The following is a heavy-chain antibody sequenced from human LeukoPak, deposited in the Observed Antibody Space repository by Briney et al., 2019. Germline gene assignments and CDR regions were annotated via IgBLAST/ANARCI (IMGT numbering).Heavy chain of an antibody. CDR1: GFTFSSYG. D-gene: IGHD6-13*01. CDR2: ISYDGSNK. Sequence: PGGSLRLSCAASGFTFSSYGMHWVRQAPGKGLEGVAVISYDGSNKYYADSVNGRFTISRDNSKNTLYLQMNSLRAEDTAVYYCARDKLLEQQLTRHNWFDPWGQGTLVTVSS. V-gene: IGHV3-30*03. J-gene: IGHJ5*02. CDR3: ARDKLLEQQLTRHNWFDP.